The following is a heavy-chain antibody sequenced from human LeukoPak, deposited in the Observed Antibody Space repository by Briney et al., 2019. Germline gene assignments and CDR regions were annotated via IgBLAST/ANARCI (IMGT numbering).Heavy chain of an antibody. Sequence: SETLSLTCAVYGGSFSGYYWSWIRQPPGKGLEWIGYIYYSGSTNYNPSLKSRVTISVDTSKNQFSLKLSSVTAADTAVYYCARHFWEYSSSWFNGGFDYWGQGTLVTVSS. D-gene: IGHD6-13*01. J-gene: IGHJ4*02. V-gene: IGHV4-59*08. CDR2: IYYSGST. CDR1: GGSFSGYY. CDR3: ARHFWEYSSSWFNGGFDY.